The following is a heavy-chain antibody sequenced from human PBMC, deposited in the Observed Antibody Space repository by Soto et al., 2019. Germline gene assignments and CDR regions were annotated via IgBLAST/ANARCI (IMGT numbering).Heavy chain of an antibody. Sequence: TSETLSLTCGVYGGSFSGYYWSWIRQPPGKGLEWIGEINHSGSTNYNPSLKSRVTISVDTSKNQFSLKLSSVTAADTAVYYCARLQGLYSSSPYYYYYYYMDVWGKGTTVTVSS. CDR1: GGSFSGYY. CDR3: ARLQGLYSSSPYYYYYYYMDV. V-gene: IGHV4-34*01. J-gene: IGHJ6*03. D-gene: IGHD6-6*01. CDR2: INHSGST.